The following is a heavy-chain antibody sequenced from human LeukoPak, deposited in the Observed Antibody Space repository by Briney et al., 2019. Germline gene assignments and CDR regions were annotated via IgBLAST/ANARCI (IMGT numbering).Heavy chain of an antibody. CDR1: GGSISSGDSH. Sequence: NTSQTLSLTCTVSGGSISSGDSHWSWIRQPPGKGLEFIGYIYYSGSPFYNPSLKSRVTISVDTSKNQFSLKLSSVTAADTAVYYCARTAAKISHTDLFDYWGQGTLVTVSS. V-gene: IGHV4-30-4*08. D-gene: IGHD5-18*01. CDR2: IYYSGSP. CDR3: ARTAAKISHTDLFDY. J-gene: IGHJ4*02.